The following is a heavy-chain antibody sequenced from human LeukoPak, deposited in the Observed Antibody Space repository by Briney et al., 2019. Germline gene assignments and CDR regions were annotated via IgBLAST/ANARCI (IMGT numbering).Heavy chain of an antibody. J-gene: IGHJ3*02. D-gene: IGHD4-23*01. CDR2: IYSAGST. V-gene: IGHV3-53*01. Sequence: PGGSLRLSCTVSGFTVSSNSMSWVRQAPGKGLEWVSFIYSAGSTHYSDSVKGRLTISIDNSKNTLYLQMNSLRAEDTAVYYCARVLPSGGGDVFDIWGQGTMVTVSS. CDR3: ARVLPSGGGDVFDI. CDR1: GFTVSSNS.